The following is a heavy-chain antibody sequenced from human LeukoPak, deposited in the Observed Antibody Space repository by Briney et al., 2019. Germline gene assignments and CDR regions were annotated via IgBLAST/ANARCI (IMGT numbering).Heavy chain of an antibody. CDR3: AKSIYISGSRDY. V-gene: IGHV3-23*01. D-gene: IGHD1-26*01. CDR1: GFTFSSYA. J-gene: IGHJ4*02. Sequence: GGSLRLSCAASGFTFSSYAMSWVRQAPGEGLEWVSAISGSGGSTYYADSVKGRFTISRDNSKNTLYLQMNSLRAEDTAVYYCAKSIYISGSRDYWGQGTLVTVSS. CDR2: ISGSGGST.